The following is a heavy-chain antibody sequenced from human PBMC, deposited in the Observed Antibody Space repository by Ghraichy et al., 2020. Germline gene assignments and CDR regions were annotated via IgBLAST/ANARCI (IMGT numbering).Heavy chain of an antibody. J-gene: IGHJ4*02. CDR2: ISYDGSNK. CDR3: AKDRGGIVVVPAAILEYYFDY. V-gene: IGHV3-30*18. Sequence: GGSLRLSCAASGFTFSSYGMHWVRQAPGKGLEWVAVISYDGSNKYYADSVKGRFTISRDNSKNTLYLQMNSLRAEDTAVYYCAKDRGGIVVVPAAILEYYFDYWGQGTLVTVSS. D-gene: IGHD2-2*02. CDR1: GFTFSSYG.